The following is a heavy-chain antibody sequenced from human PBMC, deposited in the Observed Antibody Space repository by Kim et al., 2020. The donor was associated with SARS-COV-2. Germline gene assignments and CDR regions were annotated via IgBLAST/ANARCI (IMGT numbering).Heavy chain of an antibody. CDR2: TIPIFGSP. CDR3: AREDYGSGSYTYRDY. Sequence: SVKVSCKTFGGTFGSYVISWVRQAPGQGLDWMGATIPIFGSPRYPQKFQDRFTITADGSTSTVYMELSRLTFDDTAMYYCAREDYGSGSYTYRDYWGQGTLVTVSS. V-gene: IGHV1-69*13. D-gene: IGHD3-10*01. J-gene: IGHJ4*02. CDR1: GGTFGSYV.